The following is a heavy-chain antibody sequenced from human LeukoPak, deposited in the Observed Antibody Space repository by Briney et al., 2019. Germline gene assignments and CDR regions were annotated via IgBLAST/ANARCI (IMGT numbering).Heavy chain of an antibody. Sequence: SETLSLTCSVSGASINNYYWTWIRQPPGKGLEWIGYVYHTGASGYHPSLKSRVAMSLDTSKNQVSLNLRSVTAADTAVYFCTRVVNGGHFDYWGQGTLVTVSS. J-gene: IGHJ4*02. CDR2: VYHTGAS. D-gene: IGHD2-8*01. CDR1: GASINNYY. V-gene: IGHV4-59*01. CDR3: TRVVNGGHFDY.